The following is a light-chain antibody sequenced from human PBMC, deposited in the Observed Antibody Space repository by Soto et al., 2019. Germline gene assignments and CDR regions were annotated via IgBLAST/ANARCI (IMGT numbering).Light chain of an antibody. V-gene: IGLV2-8*01. CDR2: EVV. CDR1: KNDIGVYDF. CDR3: KSYAGSNTYV. Sequence: QSVLTQPPSASVSPGQSVTIACTGTKNDIGVYDFVSWYQHHPGKAPRLIIYEVVQRPSGVPDRFSGSKSGNTASLTVSGLQAADEADYFCKSYAGSNTYVFGSGTKLTVL. J-gene: IGLJ1*01.